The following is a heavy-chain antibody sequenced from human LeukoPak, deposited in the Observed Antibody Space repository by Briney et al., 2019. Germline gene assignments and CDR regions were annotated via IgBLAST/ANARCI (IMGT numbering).Heavy chain of an antibody. V-gene: IGHV4-34*01. D-gene: IGHD2-21*01. CDR3: ARIGEEADAFDI. CDR1: GGSFTDYY. J-gene: IGHJ3*02. Sequence: PSETLSLTCAVYGGSFTDYYWSWIRQPPGKGLVWIGEIYHSGSTNYNPSLKSRVTISLDTSKNQFSLKLSSVTAADTAVYYCARIGEEADAFDIWGQGTMVTVSS. CDR2: IYHSGST.